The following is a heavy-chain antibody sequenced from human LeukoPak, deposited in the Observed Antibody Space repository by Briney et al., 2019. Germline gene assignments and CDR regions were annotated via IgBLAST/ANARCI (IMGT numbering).Heavy chain of an antibody. CDR3: ARQGRISMIVVLIEDAFDI. CDR1: GGSISSSAYH. J-gene: IGHJ3*02. CDR2: IHYSGST. D-gene: IGHD3-22*01. V-gene: IGHV4-39*01. Sequence: SETLSLTCTVSGGSISSSAYHWGWIRQPPGKVLEWIGSIHYSGSTYYNPSLKSRVTISVRTSKNQFSLKLSSVTAADTAVYYCARQGRISMIVVLIEDAFDIWGQGTMVTVSS.